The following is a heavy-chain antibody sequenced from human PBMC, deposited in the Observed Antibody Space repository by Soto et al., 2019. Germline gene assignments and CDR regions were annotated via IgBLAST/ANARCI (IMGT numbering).Heavy chain of an antibody. J-gene: IGHJ3*01. CDR1: GASIGSYY. CDR3: ARGGPGDAFDV. Sequence: QALLQESGPALVKPSETLTLTCTVSGASIGSYYWTWIRQSPGKRLEWVGYVRHSGDGYHPSLKSRVTISSDTSKNQVSLKMTNVTAADTAFYYCARGGPGDAFDVWGQGTFVVV. V-gene: IGHV4-59*01. CDR2: VRHSGD.